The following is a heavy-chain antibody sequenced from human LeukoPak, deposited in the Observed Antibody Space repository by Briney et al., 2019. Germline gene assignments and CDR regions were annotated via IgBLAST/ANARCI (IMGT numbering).Heavy chain of an antibody. CDR3: ARDLGSIAAAGSFDY. J-gene: IGHJ4*02. CDR2: ISIYNGNT. V-gene: IGHV1-18*01. CDR1: GYTFTNYG. Sequence: ASVKVSCKASGYTFTNYGISWVRQAPGQGLEWMGWISIYNGNTDYAQKLRGRVTMTTDTSTSTAYMELRSLRSDDTAVYYCARDLGSIAAAGSFDYWGQGTLVTVSS. D-gene: IGHD6-25*01.